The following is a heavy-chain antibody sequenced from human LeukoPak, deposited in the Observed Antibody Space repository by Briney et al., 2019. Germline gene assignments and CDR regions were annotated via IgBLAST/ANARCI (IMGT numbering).Heavy chain of an antibody. CDR1: GGTFSSYA. Sequence: ASVKVSCKASGGTFSSYAISWVRQAPGQGLEWMGGIIPIFGTANYAQKFQGRVTITRDTSASTAYMELSSLRSEDTAVYYCARGHYYGSGSPPGYWGQGTLVTVSS. CDR3: ARGHYYGSGSPPGY. V-gene: IGHV1-69*05. CDR2: IIPIFGTA. D-gene: IGHD3-10*01. J-gene: IGHJ4*02.